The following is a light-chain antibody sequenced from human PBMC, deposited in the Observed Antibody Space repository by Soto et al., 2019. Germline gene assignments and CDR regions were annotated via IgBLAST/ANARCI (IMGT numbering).Light chain of an antibody. CDR1: QSVSSD. Sequence: VMTQSPATLSVSPGESATLSCRASQSVSSDLAWYQQKPGQAPRLLIYGAYTRATDIPAKFSGSGSGTEFTLTISSLQSEDFAVYYCQQYNNWPPVTCGGGTKVDIK. J-gene: IGKJ4*01. V-gene: IGKV3-15*01. CDR3: QQYNNWPPVT. CDR2: GAY.